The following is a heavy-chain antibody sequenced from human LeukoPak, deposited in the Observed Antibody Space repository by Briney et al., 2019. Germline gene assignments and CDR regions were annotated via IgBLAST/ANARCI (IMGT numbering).Heavy chain of an antibody. Sequence: SETLSLTCTVSVGSISSGSYYWSWVRQPAGEGLELIGRIYTSGSTNYNPSLKSRVTISVDTSKNQFSLKLSSVTAADTAVYYCARELTGSSSRWYAFDYWGQGTLVTVSS. CDR1: VGSISSGSYY. V-gene: IGHV4-61*02. CDR2: IYTSGST. CDR3: ARELTGSSSRWYAFDY. J-gene: IGHJ4*02. D-gene: IGHD6-13*01.